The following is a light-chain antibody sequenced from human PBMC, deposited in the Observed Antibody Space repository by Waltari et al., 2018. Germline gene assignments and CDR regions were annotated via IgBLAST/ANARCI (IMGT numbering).Light chain of an antibody. CDR3: HQSHTAPHT. CDR1: QTISTY. J-gene: IGKJ2*01. Sequence: DIQMTQSPSSLSASVGDSVTTPCRASQTISTYLNWYQQTAGKAPKLLIYAASTLQSGVPSRFRGSGSGTDFTLTISSLQPEDFATYYCHQSHTAPHTFGQGTKLEIK. V-gene: IGKV1-39*01. CDR2: AAS.